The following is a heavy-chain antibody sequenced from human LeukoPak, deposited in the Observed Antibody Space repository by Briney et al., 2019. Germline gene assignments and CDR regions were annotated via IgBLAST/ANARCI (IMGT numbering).Heavy chain of an antibody. V-gene: IGHV3-23*01. Sequence: GGSLRLSCAASGFTFSSYAMAGVRQAPGKGLEWVSDIGGSGGCAYYADSVRGRFTISRDNSKNTLYLQMHSLRAEDTAVYYCAKCHSDYIFDYWGQGTLVTVSS. D-gene: IGHD4-11*01. CDR1: GFTFSSYA. CDR3: AKCHSDYIFDY. CDR2: IGGSGGCA. J-gene: IGHJ4*02.